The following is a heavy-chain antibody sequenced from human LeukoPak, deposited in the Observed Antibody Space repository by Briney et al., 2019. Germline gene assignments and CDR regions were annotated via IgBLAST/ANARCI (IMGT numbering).Heavy chain of an antibody. J-gene: IGHJ4*02. CDR2: INPSGSYT. Sequence: RASVKVSCKASGYTFISYYMHWVRQAPGQGLEWMGIINPSGSYTSYAQKFQGRVTMTRDTSTSTVYMELSSLRSEDTAVYYCARDHYHKIHSVMVTAPDYWGQGTLVIVSS. CDR1: GYTFISYY. CDR3: ARDHYHKIHSVMVTAPDY. D-gene: IGHD2-21*02. V-gene: IGHV1-46*01.